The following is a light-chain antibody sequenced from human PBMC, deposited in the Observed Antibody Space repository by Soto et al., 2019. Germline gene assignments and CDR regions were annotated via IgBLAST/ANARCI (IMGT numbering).Light chain of an antibody. Sequence: EIVLTQSPGTLSLSPGERATLSCRASQSVSSSYLAWYQQKPGQAPRLLIYGASSRATGIPDRFSGSGSGXXXXLXISXLEPXDFAVYYCQQYGISSRTFGQGTKVEIK. J-gene: IGKJ1*01. CDR1: QSVSSSY. V-gene: IGKV3-20*01. CDR3: QQYGISSRT. CDR2: GAS.